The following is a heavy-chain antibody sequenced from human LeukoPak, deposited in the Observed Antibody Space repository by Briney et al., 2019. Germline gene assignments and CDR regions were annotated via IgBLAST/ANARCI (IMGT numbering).Heavy chain of an antibody. V-gene: IGHV3-53*01. J-gene: IGHJ4*02. CDR3: ARDYCSGGSCYFFDY. Sequence: GGSLRLSCAASGFTVTSNCMSWVRQAPGKGLEWVSLIYSDSSTYYADSVKGRFTISRDNSKNTLSLQMNSLRAEDTAVYYCARDYCSGGSCYFFDYWGQGTLVTVSS. CDR1: GFTVTSNC. D-gene: IGHD2-15*01. CDR2: IYSDSST.